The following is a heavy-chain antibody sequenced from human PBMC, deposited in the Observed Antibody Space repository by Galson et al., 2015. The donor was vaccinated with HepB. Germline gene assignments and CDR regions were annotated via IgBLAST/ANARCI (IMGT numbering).Heavy chain of an antibody. J-gene: IGHJ4*02. V-gene: IGHV3-23*01. Sequence: SLRLSCAASGFTFRNYAMSWARQAPGKGLEWVSSISGSGGSTHYADSVKGRFTISRDNSKNTLYLQMNSLRAEDTAVYYCAKVLEGIVVVPAAGDYWGQGALVTVSS. CDR2: ISGSGGST. CDR1: GFTFRNYA. CDR3: AKVLEGIVVVPAAGDY. D-gene: IGHD2-2*01.